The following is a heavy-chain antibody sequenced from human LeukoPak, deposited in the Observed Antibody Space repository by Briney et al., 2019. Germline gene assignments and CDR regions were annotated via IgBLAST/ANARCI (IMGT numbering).Heavy chain of an antibody. CDR1: GYTFTSYA. J-gene: IGHJ3*02. Sequence: ASVKVSCKASGYTFTSYAMNWVRQAPGQGLEWMGWINTNTGNPTYAQGFTGRFVFSLDTSVSTAYLQISSLKAEDTAVYYCARSGQWELLYGTDAFDIWGQRTMVTVSS. CDR3: ARSGQWELLYGTDAFDI. D-gene: IGHD1-26*01. CDR2: INTNTGNP. V-gene: IGHV7-4-1*02.